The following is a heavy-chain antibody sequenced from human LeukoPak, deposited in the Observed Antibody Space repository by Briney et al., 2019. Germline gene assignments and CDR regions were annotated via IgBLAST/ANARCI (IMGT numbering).Heavy chain of an antibody. J-gene: IGHJ5*02. CDR3: ASIAAAGSTSNWFDP. CDR2: INHSGST. Sequence: PSETLSLTCAVYGGSFSGYYWSWIRQPPGKGLGWIGEINHSGSTNYNPSLKSRVTISVDTSKNQFSLKLSSVTAADTAVYYCASIAAAGSTSNWFDPWGQGTLVTVSS. D-gene: IGHD6-13*01. V-gene: IGHV4-34*01. CDR1: GGSFSGYY.